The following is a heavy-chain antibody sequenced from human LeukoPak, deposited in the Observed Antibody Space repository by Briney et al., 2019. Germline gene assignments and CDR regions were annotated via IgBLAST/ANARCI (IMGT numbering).Heavy chain of an antibody. D-gene: IGHD4-17*01. J-gene: IGHJ3*02. Sequence: GASVKVSCKASGYTFTGYYMHWVRQAPGQGLEWMGWINPNSGGTNYAQKFQGRVTMTRDTSISTAYMELSRLRSDDTAVYYCARDRFNGDYDSDAFDIWGQGTMVTVSS. CDR2: INPNSGGT. V-gene: IGHV1-2*02. CDR3: ARDRFNGDYDSDAFDI. CDR1: GYTFTGYY.